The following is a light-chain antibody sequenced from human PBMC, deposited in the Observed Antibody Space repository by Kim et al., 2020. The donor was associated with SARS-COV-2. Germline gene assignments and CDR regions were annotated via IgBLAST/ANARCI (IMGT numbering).Light chain of an antibody. Sequence: PGERATLSCRARQSVGTNLAWYQQRPGQAPRLLIYSASIRAIGIPARFSGSGSGTDFTLTISSLQSEDLAVYYCQQYDDWLPWTFGQGTKVDIK. CDR1: QSVGTN. J-gene: IGKJ1*01. V-gene: IGKV3-15*01. CDR3: QQYDDWLPWT. CDR2: SAS.